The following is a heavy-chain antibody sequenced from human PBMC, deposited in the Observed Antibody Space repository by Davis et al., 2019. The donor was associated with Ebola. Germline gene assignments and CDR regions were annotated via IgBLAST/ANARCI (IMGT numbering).Heavy chain of an antibody. Sequence: SETLSLTCTVSGGSISSYYWSWIRQPPGKGLEWIGYIYYSGSTNYNPSLKSRVTISVDTSKNQFSLKLSSVTAADTAVYYCARHRAYYYDSSGYYTSYYFDYWGQGTLVTVSS. CDR1: GGSISSYY. CDR2: IYYSGST. CDR3: ARHRAYYYDSSGYYTSYYFDY. D-gene: IGHD3-22*01. V-gene: IGHV4-59*08. J-gene: IGHJ4*02.